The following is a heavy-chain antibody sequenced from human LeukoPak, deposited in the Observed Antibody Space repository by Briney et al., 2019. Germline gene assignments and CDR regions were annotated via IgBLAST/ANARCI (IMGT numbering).Heavy chain of an antibody. CDR2: ISSSGSTI. CDR3: ARVGGWRYSYGPPGDYYYYYGMDV. CDR1: GFTFSSYE. V-gene: IGHV3-48*03. D-gene: IGHD5-18*01. Sequence: TGGSLRLSCAASGFTFSSYEMNWVRQAPGKGLEWVSYISSSGSTIYYADSVKGRFTISRDNAKNSLYLQMNSLRAEDTAVYYCARVGGWRYSYGPPGDYYYYYGMDVWGKGTTVTVSS. J-gene: IGHJ6*04.